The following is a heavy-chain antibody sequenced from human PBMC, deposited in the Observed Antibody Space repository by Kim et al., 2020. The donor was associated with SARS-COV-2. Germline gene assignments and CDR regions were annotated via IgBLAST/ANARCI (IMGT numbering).Heavy chain of an antibody. CDR3: AKDLSVFDHIVVVTEH. V-gene: IGHV3-23*01. CDR1: GFIFSNFA. CDR2: ITGSGGNI. Sequence: GGSLRLSCEASGFIFSNFAMSWVRQAPGKGLEWVSVITGSGGNIYYADSVKGRFTISRDNSKNMLYLQMNSLRAEDTATYYCAKDLSVFDHIVVVTEHWGQGTLVSVSS. J-gene: IGHJ4*02. D-gene: IGHD2-21*02.